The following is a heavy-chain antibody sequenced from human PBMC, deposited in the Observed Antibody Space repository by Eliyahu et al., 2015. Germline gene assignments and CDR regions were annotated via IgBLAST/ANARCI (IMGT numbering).Heavy chain of an antibody. Sequence: QVQLQQWGAGLLKPSETLSLTCAVYGGSFSGYYWSWIRQPPGKGLEWIGEINHSGSTNYNPSLKSRVTISVDTSKNQFSLKLSSVTAADTAVYYCARLGSQDYGLAFDYWGQGTLVTVSS. CDR2: INHSGST. V-gene: IGHV4-34*01. J-gene: IGHJ4*02. D-gene: IGHD4-17*01. CDR1: GGSFSGYY. CDR3: ARLGSQDYGLAFDY.